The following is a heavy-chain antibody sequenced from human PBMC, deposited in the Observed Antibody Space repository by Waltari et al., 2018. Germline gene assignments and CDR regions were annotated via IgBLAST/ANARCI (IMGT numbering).Heavy chain of an antibody. CDR1: GGSISSYY. Sequence: QVQLQESGPGLVKPSETLSLTCTVSGGSISSYYWSWIRQPAGKGLEWIGRIYTSGSTNYHPSLKSRVTMSVDTSKNQFSLKLSSVTAADTAVYYCARASIAARNDAFDIWGQGTMVTVSS. V-gene: IGHV4-4*07. D-gene: IGHD6-6*01. CDR3: ARASIAARNDAFDI. J-gene: IGHJ3*02. CDR2: IYTSGST.